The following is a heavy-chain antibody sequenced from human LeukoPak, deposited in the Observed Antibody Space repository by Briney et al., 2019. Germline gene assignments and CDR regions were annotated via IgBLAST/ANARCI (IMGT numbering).Heavy chain of an antibody. CDR3: ARDNRYTGNYLDAFDI. CDR2: IWYDGSSK. V-gene: IGHV3-33*01. D-gene: IGHD3-16*02. CDR1: GFIFGAYG. Sequence: GGSLRLSCAASGFIFGAYGMHWVRQAPGKGLEWLVVIWYDGSSKYYSDSVKGRFTISRDNPKNTLYMQMNNLRVEDTAVYFCARDNRYTGNYLDAFDIWGQGTLVTVSS. J-gene: IGHJ3*02.